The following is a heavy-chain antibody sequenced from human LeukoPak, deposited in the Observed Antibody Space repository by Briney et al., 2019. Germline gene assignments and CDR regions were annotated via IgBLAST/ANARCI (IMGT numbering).Heavy chain of an antibody. Sequence: GGSLRLSCAASGFTFSRYSMNWVRQAPGKGLEWVSSISGSSIYKYYADSVKGRFTISRDNAKNSLYLQMNSLRAEDTAVYYCARDFYDSSGYYYDYWGQGTLVTVSS. J-gene: IGHJ4*02. CDR3: ARDFYDSSGYYYDY. V-gene: IGHV3-21*01. CDR2: ISGSSIYK. D-gene: IGHD3-22*01. CDR1: GFTFSRYS.